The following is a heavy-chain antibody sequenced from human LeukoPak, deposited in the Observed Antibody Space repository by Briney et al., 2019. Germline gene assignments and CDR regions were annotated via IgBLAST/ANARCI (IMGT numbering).Heavy chain of an antibody. CDR3: ARVFKRVITFGEVIVNPKYYLDY. J-gene: IGHJ4*02. D-gene: IGHD3-16*02. CDR1: GGSISSSTYY. V-gene: IGHV4-39*07. CDR2: IYYSGNT. Sequence: SETLSLTCTVSGGSISSSTYYWGWIRQPPGKGLEWIGSIYYSGNTYYKPSLKSRVTISVDTSRNQFSLKLNSVTAADTAMYYCARVFKRVITFGEVIVNPKYYLDYWGQGALVTVSP.